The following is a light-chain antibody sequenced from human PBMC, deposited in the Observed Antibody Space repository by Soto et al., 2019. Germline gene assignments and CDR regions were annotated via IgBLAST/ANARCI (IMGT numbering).Light chain of an antibody. J-gene: IGKJ1*01. V-gene: IGKV3-20*01. CDR1: QSISSDY. Sequence: IVLTQAPGTLSLSPGERASVSCRSSQSISSDYLAWYQQKPGQAPRLVIYGAFSRATGIPDRFSGSGSGTDFTLTISSLQPEDFATYYCLQYNTFPWTFGQGTKVDIK. CDR3: LQYNTFPWT. CDR2: GAF.